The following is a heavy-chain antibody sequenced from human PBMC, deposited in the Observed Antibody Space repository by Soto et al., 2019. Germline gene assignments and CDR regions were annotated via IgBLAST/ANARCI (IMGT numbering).Heavy chain of an antibody. CDR1: GFNFSNYA. D-gene: IGHD3-3*01. CDR3: AKCRAITVFGVITPFDS. Sequence: EVQLLESGGDFKQPGGSLRLSCEGSGFNFSNYALNWVRQAPGKRLEWVSVISGNSGTTYYAASVKGRFTISRDNSKKTLYLQMNCLRADDTAVYYCAKCRAITVFGVITPFDSWGQGTLVTVSS. CDR2: ISGNSGTT. V-gene: IGHV3-23*01. J-gene: IGHJ4*02.